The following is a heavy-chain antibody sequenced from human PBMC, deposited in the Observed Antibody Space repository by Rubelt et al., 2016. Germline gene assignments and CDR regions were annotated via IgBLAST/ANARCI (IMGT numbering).Heavy chain of an antibody. D-gene: IGHD3-16*01. Sequence: QVQLVQSGAEVKKPGASVKVSCKVSGYTLTELSMHWVRQAPGKGLEWMGGFDPEDGETIYAQNFQCRGTMTEDTATDTAYMELSSLRSEDTAVYYGRGIWGSYSDYWGQGTLVTVSS. J-gene: IGHJ4*02. CDR2: FDPEDGET. V-gene: IGHV1-24*01. CDR3: RGIWGSYSDY. CDR1: GYTLTELS.